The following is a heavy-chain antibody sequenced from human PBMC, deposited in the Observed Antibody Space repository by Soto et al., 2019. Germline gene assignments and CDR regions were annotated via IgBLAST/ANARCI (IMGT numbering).Heavy chain of an antibody. J-gene: IGHJ6*02. V-gene: IGHV1-18*01. CDR1: GYTFTTYG. CDR3: TREGSAPYYYYGMDA. Sequence: QVQLEQSAPEVKKPGASMKVSCKASGYTFTTYGISWVRQAPGQGLEWLGWINTHNGNTNYAQNLQGRVIMTAATSTSTAYMELRSLRSDDTAIYYCTREGSAPYYYYGMDAWGQGTTVTVSS. D-gene: IGHD3-10*01. CDR2: INTHNGNT.